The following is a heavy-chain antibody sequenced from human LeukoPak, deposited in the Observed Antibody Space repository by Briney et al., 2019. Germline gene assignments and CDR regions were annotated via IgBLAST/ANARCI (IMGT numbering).Heavy chain of an antibody. CDR3: ARGIVVVPAAITGWFDP. CDR1: GGSISSGSYY. Sequence: SQTLSLTCTVSGGSISSGSYYWSWIRQLAGKGLEWIGRIYTSGSTNYNPSLKSRVTISVDTSKNQFSLKLSSVTAADTAVYYCARGIVVVPAAITGWFDPWGQGTLVTVSS. V-gene: IGHV4-61*02. D-gene: IGHD2-2*02. J-gene: IGHJ5*02. CDR2: IYTSGST.